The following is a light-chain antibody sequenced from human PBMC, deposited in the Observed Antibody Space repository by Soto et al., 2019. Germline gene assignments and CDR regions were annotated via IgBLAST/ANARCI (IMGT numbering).Light chain of an antibody. Sequence: QSALTQPRSVSGSPGQSVTISCTGTSSDVGSYNYVSWYQQHPGKAPKLMIYDVYKRPSGVPDRFPGSKSGNTASLTISGLQAEDEADYYCCSYAGSYTYVFGTGTKLTVL. J-gene: IGLJ1*01. V-gene: IGLV2-11*01. CDR3: CSYAGSYTYV. CDR2: DVY. CDR1: SSDVGSYNY.